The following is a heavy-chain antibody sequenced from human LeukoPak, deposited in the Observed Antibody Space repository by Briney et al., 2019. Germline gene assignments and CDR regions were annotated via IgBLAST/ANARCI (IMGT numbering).Heavy chain of an antibody. Sequence: SETLSLTCTVSGVALSSGSYYWSWIRQPAGKGLEWIGRIYASGTTNYNPSLKSPLTISVATSKNQFSLKLSSVTAADTAVYFCVRATIRYCSSTSCYEDYWGQGALVTVSS. CDR1: GVALSSGSYY. CDR3: VRATIRYCSSTSCYEDY. CDR2: IYASGTT. J-gene: IGHJ4*02. V-gene: IGHV4-61*02. D-gene: IGHD2-2*01.